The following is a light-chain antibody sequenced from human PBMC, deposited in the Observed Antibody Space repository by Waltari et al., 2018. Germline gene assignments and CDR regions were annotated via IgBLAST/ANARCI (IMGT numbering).Light chain of an antibody. CDR2: DVT. CDR3: CSYAGSSTLV. V-gene: IGLV2-23*02. CDR1: SSDVGVYNY. Sequence: QSALTQPASVSGSPGQSITISCTGTSSDVGVYNYVSWYQQHPGKAPKLMIYDVTKRPSGVSDRFSGSKSGNTASLTISGLHAEDEADYYCCSYAGSSTLVFGGGTKLTVL. J-gene: IGLJ2*01.